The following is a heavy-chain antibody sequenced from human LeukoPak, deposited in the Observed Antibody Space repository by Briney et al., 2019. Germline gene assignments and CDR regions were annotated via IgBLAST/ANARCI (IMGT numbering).Heavy chain of an antibody. J-gene: IGHJ6*02. V-gene: IGHV1-69*04. CDR3: ARDLTRDEYYYYGMDV. CDR1: RGTFSSYA. CDR2: IIPILGIA. Sequence: SVKVSCKASRGTFSSYAISWVRQAPGQGLEWMGRIIPILGIANYAQKFQGRVTITADKSTSTAYMELSSLRSEDTAVYYCARDLTRDEYYYYGMDVWGQGTTVTVSS.